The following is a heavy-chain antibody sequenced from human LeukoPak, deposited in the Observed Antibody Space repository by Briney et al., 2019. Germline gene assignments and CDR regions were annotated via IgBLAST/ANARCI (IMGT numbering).Heavy chain of an antibody. V-gene: IGHV1-18*01. D-gene: IGHD3-22*01. Sequence: GASVKVSCKASGYTFTSYGISWVRQAPGQGLEWMGWISAYNGNTNYAQKLQGRVTMTTDTSTSTAYMELRSLRSDDTVVYYCARDSGYDSSGYYHSNFDYWGQGTLVTVSS. CDR1: GYTFTSYG. J-gene: IGHJ4*02. CDR2: ISAYNGNT. CDR3: ARDSGYDSSGYYHSNFDY.